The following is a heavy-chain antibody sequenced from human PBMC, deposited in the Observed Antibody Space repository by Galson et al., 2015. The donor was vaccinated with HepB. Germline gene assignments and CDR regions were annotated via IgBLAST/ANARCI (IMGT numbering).Heavy chain of an antibody. D-gene: IGHD6-6*01. Sequence: QSGAEVKKPGESLKISCKGSGYSFTSYWIGWVRQMPGKGLEWMGVIYPGDSDTRYSPSFQGQVTISADKSISTAYLQWSSLKASDTAMYYCAISQGTSIAARPVYYYYGMDVWGQGTTVTVSS. V-gene: IGHV5-51*01. CDR2: IYPGDSDT. J-gene: IGHJ6*02. CDR3: AISQGTSIAARPVYYYYGMDV. CDR1: GYSFTSYW.